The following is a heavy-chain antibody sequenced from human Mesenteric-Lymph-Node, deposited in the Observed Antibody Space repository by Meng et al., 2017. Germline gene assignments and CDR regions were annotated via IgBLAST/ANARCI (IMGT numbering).Heavy chain of an antibody. Sequence: ASVKVSCKASGYTFTSYGISWVRQAPGQGLEWMGWISAYNGNTNYAQKLQGRVTMTTDTSTSTAYMELRSLRSDDTAVYYCARDQDTAMVTWLGGYYYYYGMDVWGQGTTVTVSS. CDR3: ARDQDTAMVTWLGGYYYYYGMDV. J-gene: IGHJ6*02. CDR1: GYTFTSYG. CDR2: ISAYNGNT. V-gene: IGHV1-18*01. D-gene: IGHD5-18*01.